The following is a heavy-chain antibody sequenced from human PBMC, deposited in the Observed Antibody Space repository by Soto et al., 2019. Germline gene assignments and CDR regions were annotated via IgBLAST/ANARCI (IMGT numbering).Heavy chain of an antibody. CDR3: AKDGGGYCTNGVCYTTQFDY. V-gene: IGHV3-23*01. J-gene: IGHJ4*02. CDR1: GFTFSSYA. CDR2: ISGSGGST. D-gene: IGHD2-8*01. Sequence: GGSLSLSCAASGFTFSSYAMSWVRQAPGKGLEWVSAISGSGGSTYYADSVKGRFTISRDNSKNTLYLQMNSLRAEDTAVYYCAKDGGGYCTNGVCYTTQFDYWGQGTLVTVSS.